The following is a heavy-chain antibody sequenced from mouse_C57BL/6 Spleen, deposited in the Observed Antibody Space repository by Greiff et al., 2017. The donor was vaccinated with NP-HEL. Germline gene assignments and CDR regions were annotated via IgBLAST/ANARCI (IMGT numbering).Heavy chain of an antibody. Sequence: QVQLQQPGAELVKPGASVKMSCKASGYTFTSYWITWVKQRPGQGLEWIGDIYPGSGSTNYNEKFKSKATLTVDTSSSTAYMQLSSLTSEDSAVYYCARKDYDGYPWFAYWGQGTLVTVSA. D-gene: IGHD2-3*01. CDR3: ARKDYDGYPWFAY. CDR1: GYTFTSYW. J-gene: IGHJ3*01. V-gene: IGHV1-55*01. CDR2: IYPGSGST.